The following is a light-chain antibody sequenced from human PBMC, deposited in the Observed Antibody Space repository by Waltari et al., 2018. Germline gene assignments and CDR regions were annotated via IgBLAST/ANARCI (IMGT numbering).Light chain of an antibody. Sequence: EIVLTQSPGTLSLSPGERATLSCRASESVRNSALAWYQQKHGQAPRFLIYAAASRATGIPDRFSGRGSGTDFILTISRLEPEDFGVYYCQQYGSSPFTFGPGTRLDI. V-gene: IGKV3-20*01. CDR2: AAA. CDR1: ESVRNSA. CDR3: QQYGSSPFT. J-gene: IGKJ3*01.